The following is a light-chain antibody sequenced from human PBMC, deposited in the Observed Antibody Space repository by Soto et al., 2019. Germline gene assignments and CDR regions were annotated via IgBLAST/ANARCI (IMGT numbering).Light chain of an antibody. CDR2: AAY. J-gene: IGKJ4*01. Sequence: AIRMTQSPSSFSASTGDRVTITCRASQGISSYLAWYQQKPGKAPKLLIYAAYTLQSGVPSRFSGSGSGTDFTLTISCLQSEDFATYYCQQYYSYPSTFGGGTKVEIK. CDR3: QQYYSYPST. V-gene: IGKV1-8*01. CDR1: QGISSY.